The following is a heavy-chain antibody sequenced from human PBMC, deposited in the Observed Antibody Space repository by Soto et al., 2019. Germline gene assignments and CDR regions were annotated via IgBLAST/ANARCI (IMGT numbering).Heavy chain of an antibody. D-gene: IGHD1-1*01. CDR1: GGFVSSGSYY. CDR2: MSHSGGT. V-gene: IGHV4-34*01. Sequence: PSETLSLTCAVYGGFVSSGSYYWSWIRQPPGKRLEWIGEMSHSGGTHFNPSLKSRVTISVDTSKNQFSLRMSSVTAADTALYYCARVERGTVTTVVDAFDIWGPGTMVTVSS. CDR3: ARVERGTVTTVVDAFDI. J-gene: IGHJ3*02.